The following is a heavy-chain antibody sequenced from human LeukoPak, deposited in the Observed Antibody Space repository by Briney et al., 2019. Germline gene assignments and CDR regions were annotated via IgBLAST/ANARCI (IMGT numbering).Heavy chain of an antibody. V-gene: IGHV3-21*01. J-gene: IGHJ4*02. CDR3: AYIAGLQFDY. Sequence: PGGSLRLSCAASGFTISSYRMNWVRQAPGKGLEWVSSITSSSSYINYADSVKGRFTISRDNAKNSLYLQMNSLRADDTAVYYCAYIAGLQFDYWGQGVLVTVSS. CDR1: GFTISSYR. CDR2: ITSSSSYI. D-gene: IGHD1-14*01.